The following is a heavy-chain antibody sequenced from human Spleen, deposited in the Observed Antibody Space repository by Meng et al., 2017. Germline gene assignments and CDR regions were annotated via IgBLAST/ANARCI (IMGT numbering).Heavy chain of an antibody. D-gene: IGHD6-13*01. CDR1: GGSFSGSY. Sequence: QVQPHPRVHVLLKPSEHLAPTGAVYGGSFSGSYWSWIRQPPGKGLEWIGEINHRGSTSYNPSLKSRVIISGDTSKNQFSLKLSSVTGADTAVYYCARGQLASSTFSATNWFDPWGQGTLVTVSS. J-gene: IGHJ5*02. CDR3: ARGQLASSTFSATNWFDP. CDR2: INHRGST. V-gene: IGHV4-34*01.